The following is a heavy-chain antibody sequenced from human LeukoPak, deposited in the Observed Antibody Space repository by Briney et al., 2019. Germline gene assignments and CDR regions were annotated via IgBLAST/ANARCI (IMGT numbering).Heavy chain of an antibody. CDR1: GSSISSGYY. V-gene: IGHV4-38-2*02. Sequence: SETLSLTCAVSGSSISSGYYWGWIRQPPGKGLEWIGSIDHSGSTYYNPSLKSRVTISVDTSKNQFSLKLSSVTAADTAVYYCARDSHKAYCSSTSCYCYYCGMDVWGKGTTVTVSS. D-gene: IGHD2-2*01. J-gene: IGHJ6*04. CDR2: IDHSGST. CDR3: ARDSHKAYCSSTSCYCYYCGMDV.